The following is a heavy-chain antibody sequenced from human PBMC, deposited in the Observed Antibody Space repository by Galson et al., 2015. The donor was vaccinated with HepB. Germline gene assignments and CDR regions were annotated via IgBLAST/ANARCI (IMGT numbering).Heavy chain of an antibody. Sequence: SVKVSCKASGYSFTNYGVSWVRRAPGQGLEWMGWISGYSGDANYAQNLQGRVTMTTETSTNTAYLELKSLKSDDTAPYYCARARYSSSPPDYWGQGTLVTVSS. CDR2: ISGYSGDA. CDR1: GYSFTNYG. CDR3: ARARYSSSPPDY. V-gene: IGHV1-18*01. J-gene: IGHJ4*02. D-gene: IGHD2-15*01.